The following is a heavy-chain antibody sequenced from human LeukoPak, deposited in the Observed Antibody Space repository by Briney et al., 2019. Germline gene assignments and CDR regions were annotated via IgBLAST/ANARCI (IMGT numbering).Heavy chain of an antibody. CDR2: ISGSGGST. D-gene: IGHD2-15*01. Sequence: GGSLRLSCAASGFNFSSYAMSWVRQAPGKGLEWVSAISGSGGSTYYADSVKGRFTISRDNSKNTLYLQMNSLRAEDTAVYYCAKSYPRSCSGGSCYAGGYYFDYWGQGTLVTVSS. CDR1: GFNFSSYA. J-gene: IGHJ4*02. V-gene: IGHV3-23*01. CDR3: AKSYPRSCSGGSCYAGGYYFDY.